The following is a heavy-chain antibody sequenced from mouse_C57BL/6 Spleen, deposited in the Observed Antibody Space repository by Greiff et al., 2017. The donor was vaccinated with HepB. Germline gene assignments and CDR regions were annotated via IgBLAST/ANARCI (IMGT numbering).Heavy chain of an antibody. D-gene: IGHD1-1*01. CDR1: GFTFSDYG. Sequence: EVKVEESGGGLVKPGGSLKLSCAASGFTFSDYGMHWVRQAPEKGLEWVAYISSGSSTIYYADTVKGRFTISRDNAKNTLFLQMTSLRSEDTAMYYCARYNYGSSFDYWGQGTTLTVSS. CDR3: ARYNYGSSFDY. V-gene: IGHV5-17*01. CDR2: ISSGSSTI. J-gene: IGHJ2*01.